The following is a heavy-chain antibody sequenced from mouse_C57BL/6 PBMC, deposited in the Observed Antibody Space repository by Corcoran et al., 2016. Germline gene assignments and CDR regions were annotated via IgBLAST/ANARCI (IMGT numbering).Heavy chain of an antibody. D-gene: IGHD2-2*01. CDR3: ERSYYGYPWFAY. V-gene: IGHV1-76*01. Sequence: QVQLKQSGAELVRPGASVKLSCKASGYTFTDYYINWVKQRPGHGLEWSARIYPGSGNTYYNEKCKGKATLTAEKSSSTAYMQLSSLTSEDSAVYYCERSYYGYPWFAYWGQGTLVTVSA. CDR1: GYTFTDYY. CDR2: IYPGSGNT. J-gene: IGHJ3*01.